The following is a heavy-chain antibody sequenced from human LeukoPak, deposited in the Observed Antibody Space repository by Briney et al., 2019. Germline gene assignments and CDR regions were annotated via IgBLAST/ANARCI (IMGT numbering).Heavy chain of an antibody. J-gene: IGHJ5*02. CDR2: INSSSSYT. V-gene: IGHV3-11*03. Sequence: NSGGSLRLSCAASGFTFSDYYMSWIRQAPGKGLEWVSYINSSSSYTNYADSVKGRFTISRDNAKNSLYLQMNSLRAEDTAVYYCARSPRYCSSTSCQGGNWFDPWGQGTLVTVSS. CDR1: GFTFSDYY. D-gene: IGHD2-2*01. CDR3: ARSPRYCSSTSCQGGNWFDP.